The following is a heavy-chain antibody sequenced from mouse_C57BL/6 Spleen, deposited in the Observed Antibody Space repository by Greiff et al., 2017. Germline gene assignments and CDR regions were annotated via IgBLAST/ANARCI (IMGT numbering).Heavy chain of an antibody. CDR1: GYTFTSYW. CDR2: IYPSDSET. CDR3: ARNGAYYGSYFDY. Sequence: QVQLQQPGAELVRPGSSVKLSCKASGYTFTSYWMDWVKQRPGQGLEWIGNIYPSDSETHYNQKFKDKATLTVDKSSSTAYMQLSSLTSEDSAVYYCARNGAYYGSYFDYWGQGTTLTVSS. D-gene: IGHD1-1*01. J-gene: IGHJ2*01. V-gene: IGHV1-61*01.